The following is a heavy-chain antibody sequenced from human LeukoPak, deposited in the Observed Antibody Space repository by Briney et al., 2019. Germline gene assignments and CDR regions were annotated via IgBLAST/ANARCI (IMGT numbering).Heavy chain of an antibody. CDR2: IYTSGST. CDR3: ARDRPPWRGSGSRDAFDI. Sequence: PSETLSLTCTVSGGSISSYYWTWIRQPAGKGLEWIGRIYTSGSTYYNPSLKSRVTMSVDTSKNQFSLKLRSGTAADTAVYYCARDRPPWRGSGSRDAFDIWGQGTMVTVSS. J-gene: IGHJ3*02. V-gene: IGHV4-4*07. CDR1: GGSISSYY. D-gene: IGHD3-10*01.